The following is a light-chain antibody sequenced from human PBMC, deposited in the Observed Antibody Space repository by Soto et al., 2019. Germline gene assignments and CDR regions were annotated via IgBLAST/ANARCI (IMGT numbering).Light chain of an antibody. J-gene: IGKJ2*01. CDR3: QPFCSSTYT. Sequence: DIVLTQSPGTLSLSPGERATLSCRASQSVGSSYLAWYQQRPGQAPRLLMCGVSSRATGIPDRFSGSGSGNGFTLNNKRLEPEDFAVVFWQPFCSSTYTFGPGTKLEIK. CDR1: QSVGSSY. V-gene: IGKV3-20*01. CDR2: GVS.